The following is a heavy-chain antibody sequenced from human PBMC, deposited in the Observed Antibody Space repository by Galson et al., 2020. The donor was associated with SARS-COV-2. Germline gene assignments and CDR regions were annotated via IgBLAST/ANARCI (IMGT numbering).Heavy chain of an antibody. CDR1: GGSISSSYY. Sequence: SETLSLTCTVSGGSISSSYYWDWIRQPPGEGLEWIGIISYSGSSYYNPSLKSRATMSVDTSMNQFSLKLTSVTAADTAVYYCARRGGSGYGSGWFDPWGQGTLVTVSS. V-gene: IGHV4-39*01. D-gene: IGHD5-12*01. CDR3: ARRGGSGYGSGWFDP. CDR2: ISYSGSS. J-gene: IGHJ5*02.